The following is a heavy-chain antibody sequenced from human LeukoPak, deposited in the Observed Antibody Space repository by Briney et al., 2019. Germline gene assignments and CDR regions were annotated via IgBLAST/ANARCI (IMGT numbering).Heavy chain of an antibody. CDR2: ISSSSSTI. Sequence: GGSLRLSCAASGFTFSSYSMSWVRQAPGKGLEWVSYISSSSSTIYYADSVKGRFTISRDNSKNTLYLQMNSLRAEDTAVYYCAKDSKVWWPSSDLDYWGQGTLVTVSS. J-gene: IGHJ4*02. CDR1: GFTFSSYS. CDR3: AKDSKVWWPSSDLDY. V-gene: IGHV3-48*01. D-gene: IGHD1-26*01.